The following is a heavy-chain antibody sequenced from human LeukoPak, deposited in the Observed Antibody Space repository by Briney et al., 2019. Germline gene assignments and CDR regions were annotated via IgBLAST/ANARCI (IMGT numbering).Heavy chain of an antibody. CDR3: AKATYSGSFPYFDY. Sequence: GGSLRLSCAASGFTFSSYAMSWVRQAPGKGLEWVSAISDSGGSTYYADSVKGRFTTSRDNSMSTLYLQMGSLIVEDMAVYYCAKATYSGSFPYFDYWGQGTLVTVSS. CDR2: ISDSGGST. CDR1: GFTFSSYA. J-gene: IGHJ4*02. D-gene: IGHD1-26*01. V-gene: IGHV3-23*01.